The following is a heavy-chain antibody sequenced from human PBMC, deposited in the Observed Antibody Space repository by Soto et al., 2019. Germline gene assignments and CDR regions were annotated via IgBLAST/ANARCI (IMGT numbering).Heavy chain of an antibody. CDR2: FGPRDMSA. V-gene: IGHV1-46*01. D-gene: IGHD2-15*01. J-gene: IGHJ6*02. CDR1: GYTFTSFE. CDR3: ARRPYCSGETCYGMDV. Sequence: QVHLVQSGAEVTKPGASVKVSCKSSGYTFTSFEVYWVRQAPGQGPVWLGVFGPRDMSATYAETFQDRVTMTRDTSTSTVYMQLSSLRSEDTAVYYCARRPYCSGETCYGMDVWGLGTTVTVSS.